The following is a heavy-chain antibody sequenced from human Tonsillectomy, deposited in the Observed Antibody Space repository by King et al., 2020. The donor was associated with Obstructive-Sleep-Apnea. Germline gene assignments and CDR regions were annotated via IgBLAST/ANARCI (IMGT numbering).Heavy chain of an antibody. CDR2: IWSDGSNK. J-gene: IGHJ4*02. V-gene: IGHV3-33*01. CDR1: GFAFSSHA. CDR3: ARGDGNGPGSFLIDY. Sequence: VQLVESGGGVVLPGGSLRLSCAASGFAFSSHAIHWVRQAPGKGLEWVAIIWSDGSNKDYVDYVKGRFTISRDNPKSTVYLQMNSLRAEDTAAYYCARGDGNGPGSFLIDYWGQGTLVTVSS. D-gene: IGHD3-10*01.